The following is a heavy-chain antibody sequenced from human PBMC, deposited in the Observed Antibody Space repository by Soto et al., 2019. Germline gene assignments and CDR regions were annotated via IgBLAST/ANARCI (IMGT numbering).Heavy chain of an antibody. CDR3: AREKGKAVTGTYYYYGMDV. Sequence: QVQLVQSGAEVKRPGASLKVSCKASGYTFTSYGINWVRQAPGQGLEWMGWISPYTGNTNYAQEFQGRVTMTADTSTSTAYMELRSLRSDDTAVYYCAREKGKAVTGTYYYYGMDVWGQWTTVTVSS. V-gene: IGHV1-18*04. J-gene: IGHJ6*02. CDR2: ISPYTGNT. D-gene: IGHD6-19*01. CDR1: GYTFTSYG.